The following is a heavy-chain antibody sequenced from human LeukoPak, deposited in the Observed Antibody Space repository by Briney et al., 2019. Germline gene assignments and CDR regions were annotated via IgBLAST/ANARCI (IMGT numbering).Heavy chain of an antibody. J-gene: IGHJ5*02. CDR1: GGSFSDYY. V-gene: IGHV4-59*01. CDR2: TFNSGTT. Sequence: TSETLSLTCTVSGGSFSDYYWSWIRQPPGKGLEWIGHTFNSGTTHHNPSLKSPVIISVDTSNNQFSLKLSSVTAADTAIYYCARGVVRGKNWFDPWGQGTLVTVS. D-gene: IGHD3-10*01. CDR3: ARGVVRGKNWFDP.